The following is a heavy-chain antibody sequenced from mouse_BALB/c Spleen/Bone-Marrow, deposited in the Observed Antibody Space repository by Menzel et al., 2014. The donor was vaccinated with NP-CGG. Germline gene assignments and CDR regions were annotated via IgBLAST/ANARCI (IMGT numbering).Heavy chain of an antibody. D-gene: IGHD2-14*01. V-gene: IGHV7-3*02. CDR3: ARDEKVRIYWYFDV. CDR2: IRNKANGYTT. Sequence: EVMLVESGGGLVQPGGSLRLSCATSGFTFTDYYMSWVRQPPGKALEWLGFIRNKANGYTTEYSASVKGRFTISRDNSQSILYLQMNTLRAEDRATYYCARDEKVRIYWYFDVWGAGTTVTVSS. CDR1: GFTFTDYY. J-gene: IGHJ1*01.